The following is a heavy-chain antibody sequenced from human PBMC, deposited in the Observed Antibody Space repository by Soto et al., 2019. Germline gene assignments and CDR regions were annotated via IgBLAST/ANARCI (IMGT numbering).Heavy chain of an antibody. V-gene: IGHV3-7*01. CDR2: MDQGGSEI. D-gene: IGHD1-26*01. Sequence: EVQLVESGGGLVQPGGSLRLSCGAYGYTFSSDWMSWVRQAPGKGLEWVANMDQGGSEINYVDSVKGRFTISRDNAENSLYLQMTSLRAEDTAVYHCVRDRGYSTFDFWGQGTMVTVSS. J-gene: IGHJ3*01. CDR3: VRDRGYSTFDF. CDR1: GYTFSSDW.